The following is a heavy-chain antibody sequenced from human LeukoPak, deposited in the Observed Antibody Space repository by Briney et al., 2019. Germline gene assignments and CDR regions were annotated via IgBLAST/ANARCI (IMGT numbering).Heavy chain of an antibody. CDR3: AKAHYDSSGYYFDY. CDR1: GFTFSSYA. J-gene: IGHJ4*02. Sequence: GGSLRLSCAASGFTFSSYAMSWVRQAPGKGLEWVSAFSGSGSSTYYADSVKGRFTISRDNSKNTLFLQMNSLRAEDTAVYHCAKAHYDSSGYYFDYWGQGTLVTVSS. D-gene: IGHD3-22*01. CDR2: FSGSGSST. V-gene: IGHV3-23*01.